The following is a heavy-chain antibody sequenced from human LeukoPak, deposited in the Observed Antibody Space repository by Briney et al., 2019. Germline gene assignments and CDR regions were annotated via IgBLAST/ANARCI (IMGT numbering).Heavy chain of an antibody. CDR2: IKAKIHGETI. CDR3: TTYSVGATIHSTFDF. J-gene: IGHJ4*02. CDR1: GITLSDFW. V-gene: IGHV3-15*01. D-gene: IGHD1-26*01. Sequence: PGGSLRLSCAASGITLSDFWFSWVRQAPGKGLEWVARIKAKIHGETIDYAAPVRGRFIISRDDSRNTLYLQMNSLKTEDTAVYYCTTYSVGATIHSTFDFWGQGALATVSS.